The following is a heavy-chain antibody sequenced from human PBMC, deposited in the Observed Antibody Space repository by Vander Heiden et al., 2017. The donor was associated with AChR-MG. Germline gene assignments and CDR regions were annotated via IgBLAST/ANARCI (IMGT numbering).Heavy chain of an antibody. Sequence: EVQLVESGGGLVKPGGSLRLSCAASGFTFSSYSMNWVRQAPGKGLEWVSSISSSSSYIYYADSVKGRFTISRDNAKNSLYLQMNRMRAEDTAVYYCARAGISDGMDVWGQGTTVTVSS. CDR1: GFTFSSYS. V-gene: IGHV3-21*01. CDR2: ISSSSSYI. J-gene: IGHJ6*02. CDR3: ARAGISDGMDV.